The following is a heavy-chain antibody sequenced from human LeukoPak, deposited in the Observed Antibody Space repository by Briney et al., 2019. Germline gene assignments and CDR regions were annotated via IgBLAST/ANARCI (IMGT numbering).Heavy chain of an antibody. D-gene: IGHD6-19*01. CDR1: GGSISSYY. CDR3: ARDRGIAVAGHYYYYYYYMDV. Sequence: PSETLSLTCTVSGGSISSYYWSWIRQPPGKGLEWIGYIYYSGSTNYNPSLKSRVTISVDTSKNQFSLKLSSVTAADTAVYYCARDRGIAVAGHYYYYYYYMDVWGKGTTVTISS. CDR2: IYYSGST. V-gene: IGHV4-59*01. J-gene: IGHJ6*03.